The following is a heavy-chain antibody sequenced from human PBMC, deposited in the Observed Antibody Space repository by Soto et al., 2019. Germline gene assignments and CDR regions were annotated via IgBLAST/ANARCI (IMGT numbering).Heavy chain of an antibody. CDR3: ARSIRDDSSGYPNDAFDI. V-gene: IGHV1-18*01. CDR2: ISGYNGNT. Sequence: ASVKVSCKASGYTFINYGINWVRQAPGQGLEWMGWISGYNGNTNYAQKLQGRVTMTTDTSTSTAYMELRSLGSDDTAVYYCARSIRDDSSGYPNDAFDIWGQ. J-gene: IGHJ3*02. D-gene: IGHD3-22*01. CDR1: GYTFINYG.